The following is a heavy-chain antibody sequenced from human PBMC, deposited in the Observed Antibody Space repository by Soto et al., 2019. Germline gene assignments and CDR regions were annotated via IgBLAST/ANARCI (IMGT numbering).Heavy chain of an antibody. CDR1: GYSFTSYW. J-gene: IGHJ3*02. CDR2: IDPSDSYT. D-gene: IGHD3-22*01. Sequence: PGESLKVSCKGSGYSFTSYWIGWVRQMPGKGLEWMGRIDPSDSYTNYSPSFQGHVTISADKSISTAYLQWSSLKASDTAMYYCARSSLYYYDSSGYPRYDAFDIWGQGTMVTVSS. CDR3: ARSSLYYYDSSGYPRYDAFDI. V-gene: IGHV5-10-1*01.